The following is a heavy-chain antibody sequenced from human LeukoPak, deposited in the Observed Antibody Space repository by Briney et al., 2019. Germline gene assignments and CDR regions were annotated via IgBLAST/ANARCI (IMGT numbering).Heavy chain of an antibody. V-gene: IGHV4-31*03. J-gene: IGHJ6*02. CDR1: GGSIIGSNHY. Sequence: PSATLSLTCTVSGGSIIGSNHYWGWTRQHPGTGLEWIGYIYSSGGTFYNPSLKSRVTISVDTSKNQFSLKLGSVTAADTALYYCASSEAPITPPPYGMGVWGQGTKVTVSS. D-gene: IGHD5-12*01. CDR2: IYSSGGT. CDR3: ASSEAPITPPPYGMGV.